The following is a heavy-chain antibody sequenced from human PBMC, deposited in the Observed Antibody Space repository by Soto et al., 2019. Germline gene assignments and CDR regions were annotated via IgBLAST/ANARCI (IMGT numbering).Heavy chain of an antibody. CDR2: IYYSGNT. CDR3: AREGGESSDGLYYFDS. CDR1: GGSTSSDNY. Sequence: QVHLQESGPGLVKPSQTLSLTCTVSGGSTSSDNYWSWIRQPPGKGLEWIGHIYYSGNTDYNPSLKSRLAISIHTSKNQFSLNLSSVTAADTAVYFCAREGGESSDGLYYFDSWGQGSLVTVSS. V-gene: IGHV4-30-4*01. J-gene: IGHJ4*02. D-gene: IGHD3-16*01.